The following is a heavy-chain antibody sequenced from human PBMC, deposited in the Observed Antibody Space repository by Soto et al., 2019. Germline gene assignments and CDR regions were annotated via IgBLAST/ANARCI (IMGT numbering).Heavy chain of an antibody. J-gene: IGHJ6*02. D-gene: IGHD3-22*01. CDR3: ARNGYYYDSSGLYYYGMDV. V-gene: IGHV1-69*01. Sequence: QVQLVQSGAEVKKPGSSVKVSCKASGGTFSSYAISWVRQAPGQGLEWMGGIIPIFGTANYAQKFQGRVTITAEESTSTAYMELSSLRSEDTAVYYCARNGYYYDSSGLYYYGMDVWGQGTTVTVSS. CDR1: GGTFSSYA. CDR2: IIPIFGTA.